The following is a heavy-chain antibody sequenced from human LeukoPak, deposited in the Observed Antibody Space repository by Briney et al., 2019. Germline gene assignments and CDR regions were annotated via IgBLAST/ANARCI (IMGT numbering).Heavy chain of an antibody. J-gene: IGHJ4*02. CDR3: ASTPTGGGDY. V-gene: IGHV3-21*01. D-gene: IGHD2-15*01. CDR1: GFTFSSYS. Sequence: GGSLRLSCAASGFTFSSYSMNWVRQAPGKGLEWVSSISSSSSYIYYADSVKGRFTISRDNAKNSLYLRMNSLRAEDTAVYYCASTPTGGGDYWGQGTLVIVSS. CDR2: ISSSSSYI.